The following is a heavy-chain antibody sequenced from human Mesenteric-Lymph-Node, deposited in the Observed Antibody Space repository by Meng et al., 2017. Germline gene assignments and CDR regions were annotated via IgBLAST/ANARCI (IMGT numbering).Heavy chain of an antibody. D-gene: IGHD3-22*01. CDR3: ARDRNYYDRSNLRLFDY. J-gene: IGHJ4*02. V-gene: IGHV4-39*07. Sequence: SETLSLTCTVSGGSISSSSYYWGWIRQPPGKGLEWIGSIYYSGSTYYNPSLKSRVTISVDTSKNQFSLKLSSVTAADTAVYYCARDRNYYDRSNLRLFDYWGQGTLVTVSS. CDR1: GGSISSSSYY. CDR2: IYYSGST.